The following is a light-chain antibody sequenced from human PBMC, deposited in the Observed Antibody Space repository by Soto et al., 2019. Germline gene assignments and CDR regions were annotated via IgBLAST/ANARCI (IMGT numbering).Light chain of an antibody. CDR1: QSIRSS. CDR3: QHYNHWLWT. J-gene: IGKJ1*01. V-gene: IGKV3-15*01. CDR2: GAS. Sequence: VVLTQSPATLSVSPGEGAPLSCRARQSIRSSLAWYQQKPGQAPRLLIYGASTRATGIPARFSGSGSGTEFTLTISSLRSEDSAVYYCQHYNHWLWTFGQGTKVDIK.